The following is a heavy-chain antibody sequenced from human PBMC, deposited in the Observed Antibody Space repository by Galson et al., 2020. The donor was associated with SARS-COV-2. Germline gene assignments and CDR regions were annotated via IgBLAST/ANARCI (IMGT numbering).Heavy chain of an antibody. CDR3: ARLRYYDVLTGYIVDV. Sequence: ASVKVSCKASGYTFTDYYIHWVRQAPGQGLEWTGWINPKSGGTNYAQKFEGRVTMTRDTSITTAYMELSRLRADDTAVYYCARLRYYDVLTGYIVDVWGQGTMVTVSS. CDR1: GYTFTDYY. CDR2: INPKSGGT. D-gene: IGHD3-9*01. V-gene: IGHV1-2*02. J-gene: IGHJ6*02.